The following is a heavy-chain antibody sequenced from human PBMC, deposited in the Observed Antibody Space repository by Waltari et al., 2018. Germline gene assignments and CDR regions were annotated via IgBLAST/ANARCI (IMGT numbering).Heavy chain of an antibody. Sequence: QVQLQESGPGLVKPSETLSLTCTVSGASISSYHWSWIRQPAGKGLEWIGRIYSSGSTNYNPSLKSRVTMSLDTSKNQFSLMLTSMTAADTAVYYCARDSPTSYYDFWSGNDNWFDPGGQGTLVTVSS. CDR1: GASISSYH. V-gene: IGHV4-4*07. CDR2: IYSSGST. D-gene: IGHD3-3*01. CDR3: ARDSPTSYYDFWSGNDNWFDP. J-gene: IGHJ5*02.